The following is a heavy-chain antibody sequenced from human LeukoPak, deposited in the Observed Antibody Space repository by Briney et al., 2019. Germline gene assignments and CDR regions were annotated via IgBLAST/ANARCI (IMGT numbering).Heavy chain of an antibody. J-gene: IGHJ3*02. CDR1: GYTFTSYG. D-gene: IGHD4-17*01. CDR2: ISAYNGNT. V-gene: IGHV1-18*01. Sequence: GASVKVSCKASGYTFTSYGISWVRQAPGQGLEWMGWISAYNGNTNYAQKLQGRVTMTTDTSTSTAYMELRSLRSDDTAVYYCARDRIWTTTVPNAFDIWGQGTMVTVSS. CDR3: ARDRIWTTTVPNAFDI.